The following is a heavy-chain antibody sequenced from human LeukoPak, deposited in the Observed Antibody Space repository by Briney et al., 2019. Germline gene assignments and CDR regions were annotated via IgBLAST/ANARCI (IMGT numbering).Heavy chain of an antibody. Sequence: GGSLRLSCAASGFTFSSYSMNWVLQAPGKGLEWVSSISSSSSYIYYADSVKGRFTISRDNAKNSLYLQMNSLRAEDTAVYYCARPDTAMVRGYYFDYWGQGTLVTVSS. D-gene: IGHD5-18*01. CDR1: GFTFSSYS. V-gene: IGHV3-21*01. J-gene: IGHJ4*02. CDR3: ARPDTAMVRGYYFDY. CDR2: ISSSSSYI.